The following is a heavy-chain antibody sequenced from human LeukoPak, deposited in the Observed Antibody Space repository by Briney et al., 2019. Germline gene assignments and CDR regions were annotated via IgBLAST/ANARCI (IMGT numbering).Heavy chain of an antibody. CDR2: ISGSGGST. CDR3: AKGYCSSTSCYLDH. CDR1: GFTFSSYA. J-gene: IGHJ4*02. Sequence: GGSLRLSCAASGFTFSSYAMSWVRQAPGKGLEWVSAISGSGGSTYYADSVKGRFTISRDNSKNTLYLQMNSLRAEDTAVYYCAKGYCSSTSCYLDHWGQGTLVTVSS. V-gene: IGHV3-23*01. D-gene: IGHD2-2*01.